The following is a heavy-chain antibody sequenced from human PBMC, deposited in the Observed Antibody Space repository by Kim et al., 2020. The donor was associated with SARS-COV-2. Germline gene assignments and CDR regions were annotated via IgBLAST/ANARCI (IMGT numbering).Heavy chain of an antibody. CDR2: ITWKSDNM. Sequence: GGSLRLSCAVSGFTFDDYAMHWVRQAPGKGLEWVSSITWKSDNMAYADSVKGRFSISRDNAKSYLYLQMNNVRADDTALYYCVKSYLWFGDSPGGGLDYMDVWGNGTTVIVSS. V-gene: IGHV3-9*01. CDR3: VKSYLWFGDSPGGGLDYMDV. J-gene: IGHJ6*03. CDR1: GFTFDDYA. D-gene: IGHD3-10*01.